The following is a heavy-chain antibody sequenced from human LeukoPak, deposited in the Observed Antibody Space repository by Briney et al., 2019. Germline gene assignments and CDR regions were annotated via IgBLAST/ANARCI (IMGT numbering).Heavy chain of an antibody. Sequence: PSETLSLTCTVSGGSISSYYWSWIRQPPGKGLEWIGYIYYSGSTNYNPSLKSRVTISVDTSKNQFSLKLSSVTAADTAVYYCARVGSRYDFWSGYYSGFDYRGQGTLVTVSS. D-gene: IGHD3-3*01. CDR1: GGSISSYY. CDR2: IYYSGST. V-gene: IGHV4-59*01. CDR3: ARVGSRYDFWSGYYSGFDY. J-gene: IGHJ4*02.